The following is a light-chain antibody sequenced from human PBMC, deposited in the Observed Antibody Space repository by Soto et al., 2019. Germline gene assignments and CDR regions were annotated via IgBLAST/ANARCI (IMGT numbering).Light chain of an antibody. Sequence: ERRITRSPAALSVSPGERATLSCRASQSVGTNIAWYRQKPGQAPRLLIYGVSARATGIPDSFSGGGSGTEFTLHISRLQSEDFAVYYCQQYKQWAITFGQGTRLEI. CDR2: GVS. V-gene: IGKV3-15*01. J-gene: IGKJ5*01. CDR3: QQYKQWAIT. CDR1: QSVGTN.